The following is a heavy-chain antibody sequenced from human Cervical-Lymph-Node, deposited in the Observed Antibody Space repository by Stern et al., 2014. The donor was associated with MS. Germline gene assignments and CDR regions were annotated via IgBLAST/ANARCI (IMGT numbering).Heavy chain of an antibody. J-gene: IGHJ5*02. Sequence: VQLLESGGGVVQPGRSLRLSCAASGFTFSVYGMHWVRQAPGKGLEWVALISYDGSNKSYAESVKGRFTISRDNSKDTLYLQMNSLRSEDTAVYYCTKRESDFWSGGFDPWGQGTLVTVSS. D-gene: IGHD3-3*01. CDR3: TKRESDFWSGGFDP. CDR2: ISYDGSNK. V-gene: IGHV3-30*18. CDR1: GFTFSVYG.